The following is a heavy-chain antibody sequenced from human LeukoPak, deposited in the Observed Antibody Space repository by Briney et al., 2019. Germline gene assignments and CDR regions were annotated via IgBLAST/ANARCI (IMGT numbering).Heavy chain of an antibody. V-gene: IGHV1-2*02. CDR2: INPNSGGT. J-gene: IGHJ4*02. Sequence: ASVKVSCKASGYTFTGYYMHWVRQAPGQGLEWMGWINPNSGGTNYAQKFQGRVTMTRDTSISTAYIELSRLRSDDTAVYYCARPPRTVGSAEFDYWRQGNLVTVSS. CDR3: ARPPRTVGSAEFDY. D-gene: IGHD1-26*01. CDR1: GYTFTGYY.